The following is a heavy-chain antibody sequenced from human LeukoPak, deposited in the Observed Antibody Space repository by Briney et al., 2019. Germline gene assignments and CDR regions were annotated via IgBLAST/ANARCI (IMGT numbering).Heavy chain of an antibody. CDR3: ARGRYDILTGYYTDFDY. J-gene: IGHJ4*02. Sequence: ASVKVSCKASGYTFTGYYMHWVRQAPGQGLEWMGWINPNSGGTNYAQKFQGRVTMTRNTSISTAYMELSSLRSEDTAVYYCARGRYDILTGYYTDFDYWGQGTLVTVSS. CDR2: INPNSGGT. D-gene: IGHD3-9*01. V-gene: IGHV1-2*02. CDR1: GYTFTGYY.